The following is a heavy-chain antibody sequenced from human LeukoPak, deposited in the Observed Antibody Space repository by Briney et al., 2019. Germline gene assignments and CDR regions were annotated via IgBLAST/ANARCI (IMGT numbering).Heavy chain of an antibody. D-gene: IGHD3-16*01. J-gene: IGHJ6*03. CDR2: ISSSGSTI. CDR3: ARAGLVSDPLDYYYYMDV. V-gene: IGHV3-11*04. CDR1: GFTFSDYY. Sequence: KPGGSLRLSCAASGFTFSDYYMSWIRQAPGKGLEWVSYISSSGSTIYYADSVKGRFTISRDNAKNSLYLQMNSLRAEDTAVYYCARAGLVSDPLDYYYYMDVWGKGTTVTVSS.